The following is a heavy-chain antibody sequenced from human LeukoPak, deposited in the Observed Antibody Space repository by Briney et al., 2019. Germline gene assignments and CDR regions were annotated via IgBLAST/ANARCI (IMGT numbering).Heavy chain of an antibody. V-gene: IGHV4-59*01. D-gene: IGHD3-10*01. CDR3: ARGGITMVRGVLDY. CDR2: IYYSGST. J-gene: IGHJ4*02. CDR1: GGPISSYY. Sequence: PSETLSLTCTVSGGPISSYYWSWIRQPPGKGLEWIGYIYYSGSTNYNPSLKSRVTISVDTSKNQFSLKLSSVTAADTAVYYCARGGITMVRGVLDYWGQGTLVTVSP.